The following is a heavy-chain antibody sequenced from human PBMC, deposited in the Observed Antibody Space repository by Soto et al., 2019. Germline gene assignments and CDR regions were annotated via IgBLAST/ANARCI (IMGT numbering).Heavy chain of an antibody. J-gene: IGHJ4*02. V-gene: IGHV3-23*01. Sequence: EVQLLESGGGLVQPGGSLRLSCAASGFTFSSDAMSWVRQAQGKGLEWVSASSGSGGSTYYADSVKGRFTISRDNSNNTLYLQMNSLRAEDTAVYDCAKGLGDYCDYGNFDYWGQGTLVTVSS. CDR1: GFTFSSDA. CDR3: AKGLGDYCDYGNFDY. CDR2: SSGSGGST. D-gene: IGHD4-17*01.